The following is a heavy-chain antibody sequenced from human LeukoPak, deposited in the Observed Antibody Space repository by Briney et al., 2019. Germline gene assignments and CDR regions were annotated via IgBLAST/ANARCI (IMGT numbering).Heavy chain of an antibody. CDR3: ARGGYSYGYPAPAVP. D-gene: IGHD5-18*01. V-gene: IGHV4-34*01. J-gene: IGHJ5*02. CDR2: INHSGRT. CDR1: GGSFSGYY. Sequence: SENLSLTCAVYGGSFSGYYWSWIRQPPGKGLEWIGEINHSGRTNYNPSLKSRVTISVDTSKNQFSLKLSSVTAADTAVYYCARGGYSYGYPAPAVPWGQGTLVTVSS.